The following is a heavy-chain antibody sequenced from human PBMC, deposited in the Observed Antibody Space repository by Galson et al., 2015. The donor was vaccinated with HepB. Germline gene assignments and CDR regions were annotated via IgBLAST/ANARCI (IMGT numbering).Heavy chain of an antibody. V-gene: IGHV3-23*01. J-gene: IGHJ6*02. CDR3: AKWGKYRYCSSTSCYYYYGMDV. D-gene: IGHD2-2*01. Sequence: SLRLSCAASGFTFSSYAMSWVRQAPGKGLEWVSAISGSGGSTYYADSVKGRFTISRDNSKNTLYLQMNSLRAEDTAVYYCAKWGKYRYCSSTSCYYYYGMDVWGQGTTVTVSS. CDR1: GFTFSSYA. CDR2: ISGSGGST.